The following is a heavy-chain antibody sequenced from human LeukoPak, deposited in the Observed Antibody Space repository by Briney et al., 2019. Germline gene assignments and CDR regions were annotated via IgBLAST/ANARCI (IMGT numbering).Heavy chain of an antibody. D-gene: IGHD6-19*01. Sequence: SETLSLTCTVSGGSISSYYWSWIRQPPGKGLEWIGCIYYSGNTNYNPSLKSRVTISEDTSKNQVSLNLTSVTAADTSVYYCARDVAVPGTAGYYYYAMDVWGQGTTVTVSS. V-gene: IGHV4-59*01. CDR3: ARDVAVPGTAGYYYYAMDV. CDR1: GGSISSYY. J-gene: IGHJ6*02. CDR2: IYYSGNT.